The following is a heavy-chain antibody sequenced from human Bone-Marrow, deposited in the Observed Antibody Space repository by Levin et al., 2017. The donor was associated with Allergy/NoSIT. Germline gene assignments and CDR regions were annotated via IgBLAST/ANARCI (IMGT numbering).Heavy chain of an antibody. CDR3: ARSRRGHCSSTSCPRSNWFDP. CDR2: MNPNSGNT. D-gene: IGHD2-2*01. V-gene: IGHV1-8*01. CDR1: GYTFTSYD. Sequence: ASVKVSCKASGYTFTSYDINWVRQATGQGLEWMGWMNPNSGNTGYAQKFQGRVTMTRNTSISTAYMELSSLRSEDTAVYYCARSRRGHCSSTSCPRSNWFDPWGQGTLVTVSS. J-gene: IGHJ5*02.